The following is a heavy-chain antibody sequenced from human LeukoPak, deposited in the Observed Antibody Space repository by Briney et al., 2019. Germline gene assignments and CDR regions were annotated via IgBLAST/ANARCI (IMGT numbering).Heavy chain of an antibody. D-gene: IGHD3-10*01. CDR2: IYYSGST. Sequence: SETLSLTCTVSGGSISSYYWSWIRQPPGKGLEWIGYIYYSGSTNYNPSLKSRVTISVDTSKNQFSLKLSSVTAADTAVYYCARAYYYGSGGPWFDPWGQGTLVTVSS. V-gene: IGHV4-59*01. J-gene: IGHJ5*02. CDR3: ARAYYYGSGGPWFDP. CDR1: GGSISSYY.